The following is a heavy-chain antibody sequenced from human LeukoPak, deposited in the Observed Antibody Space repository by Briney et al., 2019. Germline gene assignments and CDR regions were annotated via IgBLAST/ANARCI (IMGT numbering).Heavy chain of an antibody. V-gene: IGHV4-59*01. CDR2: IHYSGST. CDR1: GDSISSYY. J-gene: IGHJ4*02. D-gene: IGHD4-17*01. CDR3: ARSGIYGDYGIYFDY. Sequence: SETLSLTCSVSGDSISSYYWSWIRQPPGKGLEWIGYIHYSGSTKYNPSLKSRVTLSADTSKKQFSLKLSSVTAADTAVYYCARSGIYGDYGIYFDYWGQGTLVTVSS.